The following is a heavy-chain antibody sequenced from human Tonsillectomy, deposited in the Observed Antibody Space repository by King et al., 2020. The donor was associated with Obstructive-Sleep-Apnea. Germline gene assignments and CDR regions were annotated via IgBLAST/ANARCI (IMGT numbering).Heavy chain of an antibody. Sequence: VQLVESGGGVVQPGRSLRLSCAASGFTFNSYGMHWVRQAPGKGLEWLAVISYDGSNKNYADSVKGRFTISRDNSKNTLYLKMNSLRAEDTAMYYCAKNEASISAVSTDPIAWGQGTLFTVSS. D-gene: IGHD6-6*01. CDR3: AKNEASISAVSTDPIA. J-gene: IGHJ5*02. CDR1: GFTFNSYG. CDR2: ISYDGSNK. V-gene: IGHV3-30*18.